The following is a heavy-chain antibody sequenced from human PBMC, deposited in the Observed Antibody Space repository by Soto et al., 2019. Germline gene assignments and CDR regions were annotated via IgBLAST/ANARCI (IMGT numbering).Heavy chain of an antibody. D-gene: IGHD5-18*01. V-gene: IGHV1-69*12. CDR1: GGTFSSYA. J-gene: IGHJ6*02. CDR3: ASHSYGYFPHYYHGMDV. CDR2: IIPIFGTA. Sequence: QVQLVQSGAEVKEPGSSVKVSCKASGGTFSSYASSWVRQAPGQELEWMGGIIPIFGTANYAQKFQGRVTITADESTSTAYMELSSLRSEDTAVYYCASHSYGYFPHYYHGMDVWGQGTTVTVSS.